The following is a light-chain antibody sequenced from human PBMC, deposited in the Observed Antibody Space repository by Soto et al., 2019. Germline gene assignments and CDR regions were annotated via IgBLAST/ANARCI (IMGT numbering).Light chain of an antibody. CDR2: SYN. J-gene: IGLJ2*01. CDR1: SSNIGNNP. V-gene: IGLV1-44*01. CDR3: AAWDDSLNAVV. Sequence: QAVVTQPPSASGTPGQRVTISCSGSSSNIGNNPVNWYQQLPGTAPKLLIYSYNQRPSGVPDRFSGSQSGTSASLAISGLQSDDEADYFCAAWDDSLNAVVFGGGTKLTVL.